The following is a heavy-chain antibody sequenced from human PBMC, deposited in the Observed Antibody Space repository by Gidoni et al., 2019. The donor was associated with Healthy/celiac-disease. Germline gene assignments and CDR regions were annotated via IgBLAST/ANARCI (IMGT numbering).Heavy chain of an antibody. Sequence: QVQLQESGPGPVKPSETLSLTCTVSGGSISSYYWSWIRQPPGKGLEWIGYIYYSGSTNYNPSLKSRVTISVDTSKNQFSLKLSSVTAADTAVYYCAREIAAAANWFDPWGQGTLVTVSS. CDR2: IYYSGST. CDR3: AREIAAAANWFDP. J-gene: IGHJ5*02. D-gene: IGHD6-13*01. CDR1: GGSISSYY. V-gene: IGHV4-59*01.